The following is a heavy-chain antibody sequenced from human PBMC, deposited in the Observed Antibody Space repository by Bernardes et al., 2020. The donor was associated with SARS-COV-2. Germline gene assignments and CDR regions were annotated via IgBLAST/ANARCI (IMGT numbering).Heavy chain of an antibody. D-gene: IGHD3-16*01. CDR3: AKDDTRPFFGAPGFDS. CDR2: ISGSGNTT. V-gene: IGHV3-23*01. Sequence: GWSLRLSCAASGFTFTKSDMSWVRQAPGKGLEWVSGISGSGNTTYYADSVKGRFTISRDNSKNTLFLQMDSLRAEDTAVYYCAKDDTRPFFGAPGFDSWGQGTLVTVSS. CDR1: GFTFTKSD. J-gene: IGHJ4*02.